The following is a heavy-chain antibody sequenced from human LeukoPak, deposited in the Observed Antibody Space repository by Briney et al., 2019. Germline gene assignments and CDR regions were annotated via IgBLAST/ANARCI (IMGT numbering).Heavy chain of an antibody. V-gene: IGHV1-46*01. J-gene: IGHJ4*02. Sequence: ASVKVSCKASGYTFTSYYMHWVRQAPGQGLEWKGIINPSGGSTSYAQKFQGRVTMTRDTSTSTVYMELSSLRSEDTAVYYCARVRSGWMGIDYWGQGTLVTVSS. CDR1: GYTFTSYY. D-gene: IGHD6-19*01. CDR3: ARVRSGWMGIDY. CDR2: INPSGGST.